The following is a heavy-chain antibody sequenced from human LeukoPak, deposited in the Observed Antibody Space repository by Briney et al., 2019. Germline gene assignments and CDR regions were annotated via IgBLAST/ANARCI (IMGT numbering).Heavy chain of an antibody. CDR1: GGSFSSYF. Sequence: SETLSLTCTVAGGSFSSYFWSWIRQPPGKGLEWIGYIYYSGSTHYNSSLKSRVTISLDTSRNQFSLKLSSVTAADTAVYYCARQLGDRLLFDYWGQGTLVTVSS. D-gene: IGHD2-21*01. CDR2: IYYSGST. CDR3: ARQLGDRLLFDY. J-gene: IGHJ4*02. V-gene: IGHV4-59*01.